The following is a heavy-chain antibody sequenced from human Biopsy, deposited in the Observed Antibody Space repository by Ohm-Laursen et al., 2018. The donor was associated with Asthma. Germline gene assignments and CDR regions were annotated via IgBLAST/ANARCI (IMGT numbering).Heavy chain of an antibody. J-gene: IGHJ6*02. CDR1: GGSVSSGSYY. V-gene: IGHV4-61*01. D-gene: IGHD3-10*01. CDR2: IYYPGSD. CDR3: ARGPNYHGSGRAPIGMDV. Sequence: GTLSLTCAVSGGSVSSGSYYWSWIRQPPGKGLEWLGYIYYPGSDNYNPSLKSRVTISVDTSKNQFSLRLNSVTAADTAVYYCARGPNYHGSGRAPIGMDVWGQGTTVTVSS.